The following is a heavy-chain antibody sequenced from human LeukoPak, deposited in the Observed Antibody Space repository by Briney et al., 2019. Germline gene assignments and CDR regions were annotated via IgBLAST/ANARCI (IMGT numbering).Heavy chain of an antibody. J-gene: IGHJ4*02. D-gene: IGHD5-12*01. CDR1: GYIYTSYW. CDR2: IYPGDSDT. CDR3: ARTTYSGYDFPGY. V-gene: IGHV5-51*01. Sequence: GESLKISCNSSGYIYTSYWIGWVRQMPGKGLGWMGIIYPGDSDTRYSPSFQGQVTISADKSISTAYLQWSSLKASDTAMYYCARTTYSGYDFPGYWGQGTLVTVSS.